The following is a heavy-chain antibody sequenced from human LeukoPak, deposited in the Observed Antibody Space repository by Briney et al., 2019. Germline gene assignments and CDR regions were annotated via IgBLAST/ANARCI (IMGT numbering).Heavy chain of an antibody. Sequence: GASVKVSCKASGYTFTSYYMHWVRQAPGQGLEWMGIINPSGGSTSYAQKFQGRVTMTRDTSTSTVYMELSSLRSEDTAVYYCARAEGYFDRLLPLEPWGQGPLVTVSS. CDR2: INPSGGST. CDR1: GYTFTSYY. J-gene: IGHJ5*02. CDR3: ARAEGYFDRLLPLEP. V-gene: IGHV1-46*01. D-gene: IGHD3-9*01.